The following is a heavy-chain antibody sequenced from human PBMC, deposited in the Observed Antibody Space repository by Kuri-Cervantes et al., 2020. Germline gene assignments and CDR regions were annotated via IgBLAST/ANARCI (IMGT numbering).Heavy chain of an antibody. D-gene: IGHD4-11*01. V-gene: IGHV1-18*01. CDR2: ISAYNGNT. CDR1: GYTFTSYG. J-gene: IGHJ6*04. Sequence: ASVKVSCKASGYTFTSYGISWVRQAPGQGLEWMGWISAYNGNTNYAQKFQGRVTMTRNTSISTAYMELSSLRSEDTAVYYCARLQRYYYYGMDVWGKGTTVAVSS. CDR3: ARLQRYYYYGMDV.